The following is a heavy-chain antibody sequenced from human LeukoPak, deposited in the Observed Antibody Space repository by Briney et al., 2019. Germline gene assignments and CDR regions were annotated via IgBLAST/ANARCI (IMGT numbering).Heavy chain of an antibody. D-gene: IGHD6-19*01. V-gene: IGHV3-23*01. CDR1: GFTFSSYA. J-gene: IGHJ4*02. Sequence: GGSLRLSCAASGFTFSSYAMSWVRQAPGKGLEWVSGVSGSGGSTYYADSVKGRFTISRDNSKNTLYLQMNSLRAEDTAVYYCAKPYAPGYSSGWADFDYWGQGTLVTVSS. CDR2: VSGSGGST. CDR3: AKPYAPGYSSGWADFDY.